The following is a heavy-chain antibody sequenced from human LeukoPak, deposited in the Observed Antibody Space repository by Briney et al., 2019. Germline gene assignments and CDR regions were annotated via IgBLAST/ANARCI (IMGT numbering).Heavy chain of an antibody. Sequence: SSETLPLTCAVYGGSFSGYYWSWIRQPPGKGLEWIGEINHSGSTNYNPSLKSRVTISVDKSKNQFSLKLSSVTAADTAVYYCASPYCSGGSCYAFDIWGQGTMVTVSS. CDR1: GGSFSGYY. CDR2: INHSGST. V-gene: IGHV4-34*01. CDR3: ASPYCSGGSCYAFDI. D-gene: IGHD2-15*01. J-gene: IGHJ3*02.